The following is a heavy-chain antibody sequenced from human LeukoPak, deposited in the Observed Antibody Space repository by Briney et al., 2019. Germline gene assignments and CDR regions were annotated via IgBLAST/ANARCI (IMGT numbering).Heavy chain of an antibody. D-gene: IGHD3-22*01. J-gene: IGHJ4*02. V-gene: IGHV4-39*07. CDR1: GGSISSSSYY. CDR3: AREHKGSYYYDSSGYYLIDY. CDR2: IYYSGST. Sequence: SETLSLTCTVSGGSISSSSYYWGWIRQPPGKGLERIGSIYYSGSTYYNPSLKSRVTISVDTSKNQFSLKLSSVTAADTAVYYCAREHKGSYYYDSSGYYLIDYWGQGTLVTVSS.